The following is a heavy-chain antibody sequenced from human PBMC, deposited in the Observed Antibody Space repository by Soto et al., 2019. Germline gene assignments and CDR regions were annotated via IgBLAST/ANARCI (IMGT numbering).Heavy chain of an antibody. V-gene: IGHV3-48*01. Sequence: GGSLRLSCAASGFTFSSYSMNWVRQAPGKGLEWVSYISSSSSTIYYADSVKGRFTISRDNAKNSLYLQMNSLRAEDTAVYYCARDPGYCSGGSCYSSAWYFDLWGRGTLVTVSS. CDR3: ARDPGYCSGGSCYSSAWYFDL. CDR2: ISSSSSTI. CDR1: GFTFSSYS. J-gene: IGHJ2*01. D-gene: IGHD2-15*01.